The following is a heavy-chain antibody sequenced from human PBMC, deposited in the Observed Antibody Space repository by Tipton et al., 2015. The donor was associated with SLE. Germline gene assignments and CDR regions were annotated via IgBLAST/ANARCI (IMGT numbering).Heavy chain of an antibody. V-gene: IGHV3-23*01. Sequence: SLRLSFAASGFTFRSYAMNWVRQAPGKGLEWISVISGSGGSTYYADSVKGRFTISRDNSKSTLYLQMNSLRAEDTAVYYCARAMDVWGKGTTVTVSS. CDR2: ISGSGGST. CDR3: ARAMDV. CDR1: GFTFRSYA. J-gene: IGHJ6*04.